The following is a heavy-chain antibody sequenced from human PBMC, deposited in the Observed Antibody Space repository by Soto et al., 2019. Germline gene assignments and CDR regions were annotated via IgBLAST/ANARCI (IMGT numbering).Heavy chain of an antibody. CDR3: ARESDIVATNPTFAY. V-gene: IGHV3-30-3*01. Sequence: QVQLVESGGGVVQPGRSLRLSCAASGFTFSSYAMHWVRQAPGKGLEWVAVISYDGSNKYYADSVKGRFTISRDNSKNTLYLQMNSLRAEDTAVYYCARESDIVATNPTFAYWGQGTLVTVSS. J-gene: IGHJ4*02. CDR1: GFTFSSYA. CDR2: ISYDGSNK. D-gene: IGHD5-12*01.